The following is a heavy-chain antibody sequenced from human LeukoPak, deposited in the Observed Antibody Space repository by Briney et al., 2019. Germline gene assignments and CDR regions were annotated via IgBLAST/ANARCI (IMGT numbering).Heavy chain of an antibody. CDR1: GDSISSSNSY. D-gene: IGHD6-13*01. CDR2: LYYSGSS. Sequence: PSETLSLTCTVSGDSISSSNSYRGWIRQPPGKGVEWIGSLYYSGSSYYNPSLKSRVTISADTSKNQFSLKLTSGTAADTAVYYCAINSPRAYSSRNRDAFDIWGQGTMVTVSS. CDR3: AINSPRAYSSRNRDAFDI. V-gene: IGHV4-39*01. J-gene: IGHJ3*02.